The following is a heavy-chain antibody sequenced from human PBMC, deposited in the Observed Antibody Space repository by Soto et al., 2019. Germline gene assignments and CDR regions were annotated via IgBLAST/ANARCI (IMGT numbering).Heavy chain of an antibody. D-gene: IGHD5-12*01. Sequence: SETLSLTCTVSGGSISSYYWSWIRQPPGKGLEWIGYIYYSGSTNYNPSLKSRVTISVDTSKNQFSLKLSSVTAADTAVYYCARVAVATFDYWGQGTLVTVSS. CDR2: IYYSGST. CDR1: GGSISSYY. J-gene: IGHJ4*02. CDR3: ARVAVATFDY. V-gene: IGHV4-59*01.